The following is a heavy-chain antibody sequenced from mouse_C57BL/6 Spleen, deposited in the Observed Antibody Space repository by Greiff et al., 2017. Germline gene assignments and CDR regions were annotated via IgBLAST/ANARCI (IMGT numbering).Heavy chain of an antibody. CDR1: GFSFNTYA. J-gene: IGHJ1*03. CDR2: IRSKSNNYAT. V-gene: IGHV10-1*01. Sequence: EVQLVESGGGLVQPKGSLKLSCAASGFSFNTYAMNWVRQAPGKGLEWVARIRSKSNNYATYYSDSVKDRFTISRDDSASMLYLQMNNLKTEDTAMYYCVRPPQGPYWYIDVGGTGTTGTVSS. D-gene: IGHD3-1*01. CDR3: VRPPQGPYWYIDV.